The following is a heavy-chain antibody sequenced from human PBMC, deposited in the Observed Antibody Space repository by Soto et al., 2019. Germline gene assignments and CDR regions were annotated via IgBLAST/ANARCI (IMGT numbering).Heavy chain of an antibody. Sequence: ELQLVESGGGLVQPGGSLRLYCAASAFSLSIYWMTWVRQAPGKGLEWVASINQEGSEKYYVDSVRGRFTMSRDNAKNSLYLQMNSLRAEDTAVYSCARLRTGSYSFDYWGQGTLVTVSS. D-gene: IGHD1-26*01. J-gene: IGHJ4*02. CDR3: ARLRTGSYSFDY. V-gene: IGHV3-7*05. CDR1: AFSLSIYW. CDR2: INQEGSEK.